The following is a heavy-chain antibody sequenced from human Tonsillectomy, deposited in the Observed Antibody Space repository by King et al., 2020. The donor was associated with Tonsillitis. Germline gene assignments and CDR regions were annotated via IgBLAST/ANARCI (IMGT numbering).Heavy chain of an antibody. J-gene: IGHJ3*02. CDR2: IYHSENT. D-gene: IGHD3-3*01. V-gene: IGHV4-39*01. Sequence: QLQESAPGLVKPSETLSLTCSVSGGSVSSTSSYWGLIRQPPGKGLEWIGSIYHSENTPHNPSRKSRVTASVDTSKNQFSLKVRSVTAADTAVYYCAAGVVLEAFDIWGQGTMVTVSS. CDR1: GGSVSSTSSY. CDR3: AAGVVLEAFDI.